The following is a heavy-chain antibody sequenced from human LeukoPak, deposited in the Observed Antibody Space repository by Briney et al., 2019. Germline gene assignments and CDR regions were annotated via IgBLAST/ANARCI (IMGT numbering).Heavy chain of an antibody. CDR2: LSYDGTNK. D-gene: IGHD2-2*02. V-gene: IGHV3-30*04. CDR1: GFTFSTYA. CDR3: ARGYCTSTSCYNDY. Sequence: GGSLRLSCAAPGFTFSTYAFHWVRQAPGKGLEWVAALSYDGTNKYYADYVKGRFTISRDTSKSSLYLQMNTLRAEDTALYYCARGYCTSTSCYNDYWGQGTLVTVSS. J-gene: IGHJ4*02.